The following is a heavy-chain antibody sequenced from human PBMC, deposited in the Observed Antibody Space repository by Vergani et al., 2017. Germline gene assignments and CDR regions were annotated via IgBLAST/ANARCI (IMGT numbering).Heavy chain of an antibody. Sequence: QVQLVESGGGVVQPGRSLRLSCAASGFTFSSYGMHLVRQAPGKGLEWVAVISYDGSNKYYADSVKGRFTISRDNSKNTLYLQMNSLRAEDTAVYYCANSRSSTSWNWFDPWGQGTLVTVSS. CDR2: ISYDGSNK. V-gene: IGHV3-30*18. J-gene: IGHJ5*02. CDR3: ANSRSSTSWNWFDP. CDR1: GFTFSSYG. D-gene: IGHD2-2*01.